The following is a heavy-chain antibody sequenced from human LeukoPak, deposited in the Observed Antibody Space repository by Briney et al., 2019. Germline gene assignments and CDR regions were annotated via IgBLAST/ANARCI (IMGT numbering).Heavy chain of an antibody. Sequence: GGSLRLSCVASGFPFSSYWMTWVRQAPGKGLEWVANIKQDGSKKSYVDTVKGRFTISRDNAKNSLYLQMNSLRAEDTAVYYCTRVGYIDEGIDYWGQGTLVTVSS. D-gene: IGHD5-24*01. CDR3: TRVGYIDEGIDY. CDR2: IKQDGSKK. J-gene: IGHJ4*02. CDR1: GFPFSSYW. V-gene: IGHV3-7*04.